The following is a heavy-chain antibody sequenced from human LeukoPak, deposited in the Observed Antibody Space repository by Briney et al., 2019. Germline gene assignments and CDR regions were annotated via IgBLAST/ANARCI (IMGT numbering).Heavy chain of an antibody. V-gene: IGHV4-30-4*01. CDR2: IYYSGST. D-gene: IGHD2-21*02. J-gene: IGHJ4*02. CDR3: ASTYCSGDCYFDY. CDR1: GGSISSGDYY. Sequence: SETLSLTCTVSGGSISSGDYYWSWIRQPPGKGLEWIGYIYYSGSTYYNPSLKSRVTISVDTSKNQFSLKLSSVTAADTAVYYCASTYCSGDCYFDYWGQGTLVTVSS.